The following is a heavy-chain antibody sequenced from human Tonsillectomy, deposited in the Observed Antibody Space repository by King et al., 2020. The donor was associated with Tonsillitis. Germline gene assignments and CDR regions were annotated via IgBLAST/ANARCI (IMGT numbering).Heavy chain of an antibody. CDR3: ARRYYYDSSGYWGDWFDP. J-gene: IGHJ5*02. V-gene: IGHV5-51*01. Sequence: QLVQSGAEVKKPGESLKISCKGSGYSFTSYWIGWVRQMPGKGLEWMGIIYPGDSDTRYSPSFQGQVTISADKSISTAYLQWSSLKASDTAMYYCARRYYYDSSGYWGDWFDPWGQGTLVTVSS. CDR1: GYSFTSYW. CDR2: IYPGDSDT. D-gene: IGHD3-22*01.